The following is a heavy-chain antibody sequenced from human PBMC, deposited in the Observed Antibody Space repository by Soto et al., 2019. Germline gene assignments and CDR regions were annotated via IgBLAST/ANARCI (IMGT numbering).Heavy chain of an antibody. CDR2: IDPNGGRT. CDR3: ARFFGEYVEDY. Sequence: GASVKVSCKASGYTFTSTYMHWVRQAPGQGLEWMGVIDPNGGRTIYAEKFQGRLTLTRDTSTATDYMQLSSLRPEDTAVYYCARFFGEYVEDYWGQGTLVTSPQ. D-gene: IGHD4-17*01. J-gene: IGHJ4*02. CDR1: GYTFTSTY. V-gene: IGHV1-46*01.